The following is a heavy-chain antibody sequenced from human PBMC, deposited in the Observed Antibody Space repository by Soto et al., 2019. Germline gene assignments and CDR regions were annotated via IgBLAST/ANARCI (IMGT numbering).Heavy chain of an antibody. J-gene: IGHJ5*02. CDR2: INHSGST. CDR1: GGSFSGYY. V-gene: IGHV4-34*01. CDR3: ARALGYYDSSGYYYRWFDP. D-gene: IGHD3-22*01. Sequence: SETLSLTCAVYGGSFSGYYWSWIRQPPGKGLEWIGEINHSGSTNYNPSLKSRVTISVDTSKKQFSLKLGSVTAADTAVYYCARALGYYDSSGYYYRWFDPWGQGTPVTVSS.